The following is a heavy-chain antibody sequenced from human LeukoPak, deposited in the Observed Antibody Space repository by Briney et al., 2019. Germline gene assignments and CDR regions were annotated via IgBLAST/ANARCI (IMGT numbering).Heavy chain of an antibody. V-gene: IGHV4-38-2*02. J-gene: IGHJ6*03. CDR1: GDSISSAYY. CDR3: ARDTWKDYYYYYMDV. CDR2: IFHSGST. Sequence: EASETLSLTCTVSGDSISSAYYWGWIRQPPGKGLEWIGSIFHSGSTFYTPSLRSRVTISLDTSKNQFSLKLSSVTAADTAVYYCARDTWKDYYYYYMDVWGKGTTVTVSS. D-gene: IGHD1-1*01.